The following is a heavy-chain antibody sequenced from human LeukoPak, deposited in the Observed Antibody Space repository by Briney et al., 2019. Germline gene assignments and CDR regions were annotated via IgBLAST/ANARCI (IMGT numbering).Heavy chain of an antibody. D-gene: IGHD6-19*01. CDR3: ARDMHSSGWLYYFDY. CDR2: IYTSGSA. CDR1: GGSISSYY. J-gene: IGHJ4*02. V-gene: IGHV4-4*07. Sequence: SETLSLTCTVSGGSISSYYWSWIRQPAGKGLEWIGRIYTSGSANYNPSLKSRVTMSVDTSKNQFSLKLSSVTAADTAVYYCARDMHSSGWLYYFDYWGQGTLVTVSS.